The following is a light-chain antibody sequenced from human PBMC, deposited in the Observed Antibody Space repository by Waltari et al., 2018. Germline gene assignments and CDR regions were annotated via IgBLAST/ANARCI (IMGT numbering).Light chain of an antibody. Sequence: DIQMTQSPSTLSASLGDRVTITCRASQSISSWLAWYQQKPGKAPKLLIYKASSLQSGVPSRFSCSGSGTEFTLTISSLQPDDFATYYCQHYNNFPWTFGQGTKVEI. CDR2: KAS. J-gene: IGKJ1*01. V-gene: IGKV1-5*03. CDR3: QHYNNFPWT. CDR1: QSISSW.